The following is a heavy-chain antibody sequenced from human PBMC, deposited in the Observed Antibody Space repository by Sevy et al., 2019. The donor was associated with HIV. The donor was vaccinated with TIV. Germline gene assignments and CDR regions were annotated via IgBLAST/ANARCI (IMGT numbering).Heavy chain of an antibody. Sequence: ASVKVSCKASGFNFASYDIYWVRQATGQGLEWMGWMNTNTGNTGFAQKFQGRVTMTRNTSITTAYMELSNLRSEDTAVDYCARVSGWHLRYGMDVWGQGTTVTVSS. CDR3: ARVSGWHLRYGMDV. CDR2: MNTNTGNT. CDR1: GFNFASYD. V-gene: IGHV1-8*02. J-gene: IGHJ6*02. D-gene: IGHD6-19*01.